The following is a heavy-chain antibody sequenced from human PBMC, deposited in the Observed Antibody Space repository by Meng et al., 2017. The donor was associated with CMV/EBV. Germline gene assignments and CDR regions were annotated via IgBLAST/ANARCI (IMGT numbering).Heavy chain of an antibody. V-gene: IGHV3-15*01. J-gene: IGHJ6*02. CDR2: IKSKTDGGTT. CDR1: GFTFSNAW. Sequence: GESLKISCAASGFTFSNAWMSWVRQAPEKGLEWVGRIKSKTDGGTTDYAAPVKGRFTISRDDSKNTLYLQMNSLKTEDTAVYYCTTGHYYYGMDVWGQGTTVTVSS. CDR3: TTGHYYYGMDV.